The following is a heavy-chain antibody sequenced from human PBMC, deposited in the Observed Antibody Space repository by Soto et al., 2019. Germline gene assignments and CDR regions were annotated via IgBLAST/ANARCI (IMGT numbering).Heavy chain of an antibody. CDR1: GFTFSIYP. CDR2: ISDSNGKT. D-gene: IGHD3-22*01. J-gene: IGHJ4*02. V-gene: IGHV3-23*01. Sequence: PGGSLRLSCAASGFTFSIYPMTWVRQTPGKGLEWVSTISDSNGKTYYADSVKGRITISRDDSKNTVYLQMNSLRVGDTAIYYCAKALDSTGYYFDYWGQGSLVTVSS. CDR3: AKALDSTGYYFDY.